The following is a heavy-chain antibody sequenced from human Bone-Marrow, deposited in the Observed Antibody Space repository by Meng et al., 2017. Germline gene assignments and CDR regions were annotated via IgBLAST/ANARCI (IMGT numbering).Heavy chain of an antibody. CDR1: GSTFSSYE. D-gene: IGHD4-23*01. J-gene: IGHJ4*02. CDR3: AREPIHGGNRFDD. CDR2: ISSSGSTI. V-gene: IGHV3-48*03. Sequence: GESLKISCAASGSTFSSYEMNWVRQAPGKGLEWVSYISSSGSTIYYADSVKGRFTISRDNAKNSLYLQRNSLRAEETAVYYCAREPIHGGNRFDDWGQGTLVTVSS.